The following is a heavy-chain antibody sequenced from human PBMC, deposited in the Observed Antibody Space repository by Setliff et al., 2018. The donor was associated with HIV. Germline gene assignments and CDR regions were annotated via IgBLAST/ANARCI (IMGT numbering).Heavy chain of an antibody. CDR2: MYYNGKI. Sequence: SSETLSLTCTVSGASLSSESYYWGWVRQPPGKALEWVGSMYYNGKIFYNPSLRSRVTIFVDSSKNELSLRLQSVTAADTAVYYCARRGESTGSWFSSWYSYDMDVWGQGTTVTVSS. V-gene: IGHV4-39*01. J-gene: IGHJ6*02. D-gene: IGHD2-15*01. CDR1: GASLSSESYY. CDR3: ARRGESTGSWFSSWYSYDMDV.